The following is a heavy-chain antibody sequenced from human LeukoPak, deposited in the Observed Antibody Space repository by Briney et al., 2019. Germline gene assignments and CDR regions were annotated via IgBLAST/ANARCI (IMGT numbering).Heavy chain of an antibody. V-gene: IGHV4-39*01. Sequence: SETLSLTCTVSGGSISSSSYYWGWIRQPPGKGLEWIGSIYYSGSTYYNPSLKSRVTISVDTSKNQFSLKLSSVTAADTAVYYCARHGSSWYRGRFDPWGQGTLVTVSS. CDR1: GGSISSSSYY. CDR3: ARHGSSWYRGRFDP. D-gene: IGHD6-13*01. J-gene: IGHJ5*02. CDR2: IYYSGST.